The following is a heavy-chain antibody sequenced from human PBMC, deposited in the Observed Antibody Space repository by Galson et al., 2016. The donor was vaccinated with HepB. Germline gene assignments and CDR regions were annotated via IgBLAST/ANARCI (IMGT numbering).Heavy chain of an antibody. CDR2: INPNADST. V-gene: IGHV1-46*01. J-gene: IGHJ6*02. Sequence: SCKASGYTFTSYQMHWVRQAPGQGLEWMGIINPNADSTTYAQKFQGRVTMTRDTSASTVYMELSSLRSEDTAVYYCAREGGYYSFYYYGTDVWGQGTTVTVSS. D-gene: IGHD3-3*01. CDR1: GYTFTSYQ. CDR3: AREGGYYSFYYYGTDV.